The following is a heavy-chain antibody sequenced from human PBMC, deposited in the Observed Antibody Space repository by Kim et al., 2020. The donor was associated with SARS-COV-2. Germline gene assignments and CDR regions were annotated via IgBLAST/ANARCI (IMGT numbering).Heavy chain of an antibody. CDR3: AKDMRSSWSGYIPPYYY. J-gene: IGHJ6*01. V-gene: IGHV3-9*01. Sequence: GGSLRLSCAASGFTFDDYAMHWVRQAPGKGLEWVSGISWNSGSIGYADSVKGRFTISRDNAKNSLYLQMNSLRADDTALYYCAKDMRSSWSGYIPPYYY. D-gene: IGHD3-3*01. CDR1: GFTFDDYA. CDR2: ISWNSGSI.